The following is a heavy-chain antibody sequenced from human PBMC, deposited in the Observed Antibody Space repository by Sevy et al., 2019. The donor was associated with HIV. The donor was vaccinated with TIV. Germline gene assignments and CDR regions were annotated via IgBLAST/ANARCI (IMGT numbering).Heavy chain of an antibody. Sequence: GGSLRLSCAASGFPFSSYSFYWVRQAPGKGLEYVSAIGSDGETTLYASSVKGRFTISRDNSKNTVFLQMGRLRSEDMGVYYFARDSGTYNAFDLWGRGTMVTVSS. CDR1: GFPFSSYS. CDR3: ARDSGTYNAFDL. V-gene: IGHV3-64*01. D-gene: IGHD1-26*01. CDR2: IGSDGETT. J-gene: IGHJ3*01.